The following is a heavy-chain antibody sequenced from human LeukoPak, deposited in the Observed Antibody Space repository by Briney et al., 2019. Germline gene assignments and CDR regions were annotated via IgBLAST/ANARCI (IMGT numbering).Heavy chain of an antibody. Sequence: PGGSLRLSCAASGFTFSSYWMTWVRQVPGKGLEWVANIKQDGSEKYYVDSVKGRFTISRDNAKNSLYLQMNGLRAEDTAVYYCARDPLLYSSHFDYWGLGTLVTVSS. V-gene: IGHV3-7*04. CDR3: ARDPLLYSSHFDY. J-gene: IGHJ4*02. D-gene: IGHD5-18*01. CDR2: IKQDGSEK. CDR1: GFTFSSYW.